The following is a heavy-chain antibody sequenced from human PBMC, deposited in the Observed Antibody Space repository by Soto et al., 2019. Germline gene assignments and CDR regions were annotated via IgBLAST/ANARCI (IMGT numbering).Heavy chain of an antibody. CDR2: ISGSGGST. V-gene: IGHV3-23*01. J-gene: IGHJ4*02. CDR1: GFTFSSYA. CDR3: AKASGVSEQQLVLLLLGIDY. D-gene: IGHD6-13*01. Sequence: GGSLRLSCAASGFTFSSYAMSWVRQAPGKGLEWVSAISGSGGSTYYADSVKGRFTISRDNSKNTLYLQMNSLRAEDTAVYYCAKASGVSEQQLVLLLLGIDYWGQGTLVTVSS.